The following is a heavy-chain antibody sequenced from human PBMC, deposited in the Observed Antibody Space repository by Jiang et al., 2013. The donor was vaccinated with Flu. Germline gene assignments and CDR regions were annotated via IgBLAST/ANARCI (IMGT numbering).Heavy chain of an antibody. D-gene: IGHD4-23*01. Sequence: PGLVKPSETLSLTCTVSGGSISSSSYYWGWIRQPPGKGLEWIGSIYYSGSTYYNPSLKSRVTISVDTSKNQFSLKLSSVTAADTAVYYCASMLKGTTVITEYFQHWGQGTLVTVSS. J-gene: IGHJ1*01. CDR1: GGSISSSSYY. CDR3: ASMLKGTTVITEYFQH. CDR2: IYYSGST. V-gene: IGHV4-39*01.